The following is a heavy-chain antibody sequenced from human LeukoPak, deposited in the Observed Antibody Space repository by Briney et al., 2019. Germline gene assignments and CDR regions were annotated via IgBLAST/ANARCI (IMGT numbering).Heavy chain of an antibody. CDR3: ARGNYHNYCSSTSCYGYFDY. V-gene: IGHV3-13*05. D-gene: IGHD2-2*01. J-gene: IGHJ4*02. CDR1: GFTFSSYD. Sequence: GGSLRLSCAASGFTFSSYDMHWVRQATGKGLEWVSAIGTAGDPYYPGSVKGRFTISRENAKNSLYLQMNSLRAGDTAVYYCARGNYHNYCSSTSCYGYFDYWGQGTLATVSS. CDR2: IGTAGDP.